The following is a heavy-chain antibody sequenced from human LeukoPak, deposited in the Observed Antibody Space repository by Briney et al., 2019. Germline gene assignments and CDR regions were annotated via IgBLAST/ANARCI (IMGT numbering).Heavy chain of an antibody. CDR2: IYPADSDT. CDR3: ARHGDRVATVY. Sequence: GESLKISCKASGYSFTSYWIGWVRQVPGKGLEWMGIIYPADSDTTYSPSFQGQVLISVAKSISTAYLQWSSLKASDTAIYYCARHGDRVATVYWGQGTLVTVSS. CDR1: GYSFTSYW. V-gene: IGHV5-51*01. D-gene: IGHD7-27*01. J-gene: IGHJ4*02.